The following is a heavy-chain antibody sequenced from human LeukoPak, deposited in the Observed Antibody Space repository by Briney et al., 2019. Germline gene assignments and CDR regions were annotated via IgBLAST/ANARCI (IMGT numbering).Heavy chain of an antibody. V-gene: IGHV3-30*19. J-gene: IGHJ4*02. CDR3: ARDRAEPYCTNGVCYGYFDY. CDR2: IWYDGSNK. CDR1: GFTFSSYG. D-gene: IGHD2-8*01. Sequence: GGSLRLSCAASGFTFSSYGMHWVRQAPSKGLEWVAVIWYDGSNKYYADSVKGRFTISRDNSKNTLYLQMNSLRAEDTAVYYCARDRAEPYCTNGVCYGYFDYWGQGTLVTVSS.